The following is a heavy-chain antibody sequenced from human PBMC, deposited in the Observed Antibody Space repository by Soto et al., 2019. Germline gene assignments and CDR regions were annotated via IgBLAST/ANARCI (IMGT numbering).Heavy chain of an antibody. V-gene: IGHV1-46*01. CDR3: AREGQAPYYYYGMDV. CDR2: INPSGGST. Sequence: GASVKVSCKASGYTFTSYYMHWVRQAPGQGLEWMGIINPSGGSTSYAQKFQGRVTMTRDTSTSTVYMELSSLRSEDMAVYYCAREGQAPYYYYGMDVWGQGTAVTVSS. CDR1: GYTFTSYY. J-gene: IGHJ6*02.